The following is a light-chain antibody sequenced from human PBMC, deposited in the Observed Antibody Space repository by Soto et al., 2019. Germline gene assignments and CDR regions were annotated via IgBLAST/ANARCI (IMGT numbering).Light chain of an antibody. V-gene: IGLV2-14*01. CDR3: SSYRTGGSYV. CDR1: SSDVGGYNS. Sequence: QSALTQPASGSGSPGLSIAISCTGNSSDVGGYNSVSWYQQHPGKAPKLVIYDVTSRPSGVSNRFSGSKSGNTASLTISGLQAEDEGDYYCSSYRTGGSYVFGTGTKVTV. J-gene: IGLJ1*01. CDR2: DVT.